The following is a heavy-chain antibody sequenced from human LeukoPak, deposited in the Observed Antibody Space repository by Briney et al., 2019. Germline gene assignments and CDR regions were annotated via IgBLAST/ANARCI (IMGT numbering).Heavy chain of an antibody. V-gene: IGHV1-69*13. J-gene: IGHJ3*02. CDR2: IIPIFGTA. D-gene: IGHD2-2*01. CDR3: ARVYQLLSEDAFDI. CDR1: GGTFSSYA. Sequence: GASVKVSCKASGGTFSSYAISWVRQAPGQGLEWMGGIIPIFGTANYAQKFQGRVTITADESTSTAYMELRSLRSDDTAVYYCARVYQLLSEDAFDIWGQGTMVTVSS.